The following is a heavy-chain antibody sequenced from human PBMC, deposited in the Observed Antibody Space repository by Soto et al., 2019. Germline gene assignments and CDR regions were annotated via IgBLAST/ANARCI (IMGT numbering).Heavy chain of an antibody. CDR3: ARQRPTDGRWEFANYYGMDV. Sequence: SETLSLTCAVYGGSFSAYYWSWVRQPPGKGLEWIGEIIHSESTKYNPSLKSRVTISVDTYKNQFSLKLSSVTAADTAVYYCARQRPTDGRWEFANYYGMDVWGQGTPVTVSS. D-gene: IGHD1-26*01. CDR2: IIHSEST. V-gene: IGHV4-34*12. J-gene: IGHJ6*02. CDR1: GGSFSAYY.